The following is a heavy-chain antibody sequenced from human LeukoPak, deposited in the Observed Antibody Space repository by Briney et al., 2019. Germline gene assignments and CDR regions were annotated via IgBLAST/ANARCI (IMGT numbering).Heavy chain of an antibody. V-gene: IGHV3-30*18. J-gene: IGHJ4*02. CDR1: GFTFSSYG. CDR2: ISYDGTYK. D-gene: IGHD3-10*01. CDR3: AKSGQNYYGSV. Sequence: GGSLRLSCAASGFTFSSYGMHWVRQAPGKGLEGVAVISYDGTYKYYADSVKGRFTISRDNSKNALYLQMNSLRAEDTAVYYCAKSGQNYYGSVWGQGTQVTVSS.